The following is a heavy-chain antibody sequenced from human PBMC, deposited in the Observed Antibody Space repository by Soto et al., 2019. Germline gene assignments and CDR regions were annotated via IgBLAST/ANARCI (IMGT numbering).Heavy chain of an antibody. CDR2: ISGSGGST. CDR3: EAPEWGALPSGLNLFDY. D-gene: IGHD1-26*01. Sequence: EVQLLESGGGLVQPGGSLRLSCAASGFTFSSYAMSWVRQAPGKGLEWVSAISGSGGSTYYADSVKGRFTISRDNSKNALYRQMNSLRAEDTAVYYCEAPEWGALPSGLNLFDYWCQGPLVTVSS. J-gene: IGHJ4*02. CDR1: GFTFSSYA. V-gene: IGHV3-23*01.